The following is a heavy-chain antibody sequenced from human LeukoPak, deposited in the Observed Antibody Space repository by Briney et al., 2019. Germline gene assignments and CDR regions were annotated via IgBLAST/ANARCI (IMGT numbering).Heavy chain of an antibody. CDR3: ASKNYDSFLGAFDY. CDR1: GGSISSGDYY. CDR2: IYYSRST. J-gene: IGHJ4*02. D-gene: IGHD3-22*01. Sequence: SETLSLTCTVSGGSISSGDYYWSWIRQPPGKGLEWIGYIYYSRSTYYNPSLKSRVTISVDTSKNQFSLKLSSVTAADTAVYYCASKNYDSFLGAFDYWGQGTLVTVSS. V-gene: IGHV4-30-4*01.